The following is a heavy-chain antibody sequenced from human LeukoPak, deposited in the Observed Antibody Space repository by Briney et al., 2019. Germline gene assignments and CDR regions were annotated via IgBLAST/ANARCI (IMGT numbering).Heavy chain of an antibody. Sequence: KPSETLSLTCAVSGGSISSGGYSWSWIRQPPGKGLEWIGYIYYSGSTYYNPSLKSRVTISVDTSKNQFSLKLSSVTAADTAVYYCARTGRLTYYYYYYMDVWGKGTTVTVSS. CDR3: ARTGRLTYYYYYYMDV. CDR2: IYYSGST. V-gene: IGHV4-30-4*07. D-gene: IGHD4/OR15-4a*01. CDR1: GGSISSGGYS. J-gene: IGHJ6*03.